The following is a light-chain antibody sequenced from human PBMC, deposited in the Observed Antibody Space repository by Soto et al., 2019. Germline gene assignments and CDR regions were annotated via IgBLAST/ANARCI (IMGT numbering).Light chain of an antibody. J-gene: IGKJ4*01. V-gene: IGKV1-16*01. Sequence: DIQMTQSPSSLSASVGDAVTITCRASQDIANYLAWFQQKPGKAPKSLIYAASNLQSGVPSRFSASGSGTHFTLTISSLQPEDFATYYCQQFNTFPLTFGGGTTVDIK. CDR1: QDIANY. CDR3: QQFNTFPLT. CDR2: AAS.